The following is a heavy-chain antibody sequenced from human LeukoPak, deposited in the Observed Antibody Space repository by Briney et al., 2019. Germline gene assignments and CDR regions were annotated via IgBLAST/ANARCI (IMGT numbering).Heavy chain of an antibody. V-gene: IGHV3-11*03. D-gene: IGHD2-2*01. CDR1: GFTFSDYC. CDR3: ARQYCSSTSCYFDY. Sequence: PGGSLRLSCAASGFTFSDYCMSWIRQAPGKGLEWVSYISSSSSYTNYADSVKGRFTISRDNAKNSLYLQMNSLRAEDTAVYYCARQYCSSTSCYFDYWGQGTLVTVSS. J-gene: IGHJ4*02. CDR2: ISSSSSYT.